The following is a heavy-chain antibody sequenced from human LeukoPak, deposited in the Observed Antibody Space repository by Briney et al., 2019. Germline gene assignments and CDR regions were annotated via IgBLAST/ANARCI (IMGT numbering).Heavy chain of an antibody. V-gene: IGHV4-59*08. J-gene: IGHJ4*01. D-gene: IGHD3-22*01. CDR2: IYSSGSA. Sequence: PSETLSLTCTGSGASINNNVWTWIRQPPGKGLEWIGYIYSSGSANYNPSLKSRVIISGDTSKNQISLNLTSVTAADTAVYFCARHRDYYDTWGHGTLVTVSS. CDR3: ARHRDYYDT. CDR1: GASINNNV.